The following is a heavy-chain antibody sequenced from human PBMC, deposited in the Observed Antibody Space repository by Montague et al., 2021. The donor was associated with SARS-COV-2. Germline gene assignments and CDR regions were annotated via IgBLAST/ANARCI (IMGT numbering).Heavy chain of an antibody. Sequence: SETLSLTCTVSGGSISSYYWSWIRQPPGKGLEWIGYIYYSGSTNYNPSLKSRVTISVDTSKNQFSLKLSSVTAADTAVYYCARGVATEEGNRFDPWSQGTLVTVSS. J-gene: IGHJ5*02. CDR1: GGSISSYY. CDR2: IYYSGST. V-gene: IGHV4-59*13. D-gene: IGHD5-12*01. CDR3: ARGVATEEGNRFDP.